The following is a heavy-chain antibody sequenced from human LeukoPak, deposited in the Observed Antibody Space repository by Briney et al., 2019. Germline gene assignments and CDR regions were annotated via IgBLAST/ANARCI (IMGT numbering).Heavy chain of an antibody. CDR3: ARGMGGYSYADDYYYYYMDV. CDR2: ISYDGSNK. Sequence: GRSLRLSCAASGFTFSSYGMHWVRQAPGKGLEWVAVISYDGSNKYYADSVKGRFTISRDNSKNTLYLQMNSLRAEDTAVYYCARGMGGYSYADDYYYYYMDVWGKGTTVTVSS. D-gene: IGHD5-18*01. V-gene: IGHV3-30*03. CDR1: GFTFSSYG. J-gene: IGHJ6*03.